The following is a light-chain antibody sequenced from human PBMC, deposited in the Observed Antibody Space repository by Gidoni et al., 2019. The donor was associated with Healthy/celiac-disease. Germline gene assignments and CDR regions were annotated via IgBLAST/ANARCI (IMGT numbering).Light chain of an antibody. CDR2: EVS. Sequence: QSALTQPASVSGSPGQSITISCTGTSSDVGGYNYVSWYQQHPGKAPNLFLYEVSNRPSGVPDRFSGSKSGNTASLTISWLQAEDEADYFCSSYTSSSTWLFGGVTKLTVL. CDR1: SSDVGGYNY. V-gene: IGLV2-14*01. J-gene: IGLJ3*02. CDR3: SSYTSSSTWL.